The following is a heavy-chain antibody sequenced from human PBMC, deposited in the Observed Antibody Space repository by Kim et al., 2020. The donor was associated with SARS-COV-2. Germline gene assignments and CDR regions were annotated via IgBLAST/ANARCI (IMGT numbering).Heavy chain of an antibody. J-gene: IGHJ4*02. CDR3: AREPDRVVAAGLDY. Sequence: GGSLRLSCAASGFTFSSYGMHWVRQAPGKGLEWVAVIWYDGSNKYYADSVKGRFTISRDNSKNTLYLQMNSLRAEDTAVYYCAREPDRVVAAGLDYWGQGTLVTVSS. CDR1: GFTFSSYG. D-gene: IGHD2-15*01. CDR2: IWYDGSNK. V-gene: IGHV3-33*01.